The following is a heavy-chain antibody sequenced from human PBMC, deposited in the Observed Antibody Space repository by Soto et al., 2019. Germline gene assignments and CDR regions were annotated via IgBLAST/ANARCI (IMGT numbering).Heavy chain of an antibody. J-gene: IGHJ6*02. V-gene: IGHV4-30-2*01. CDR3: ARESFGELYYYGMDV. CDR1: GGSISSGGYS. Sequence: SETLSLTCAVSGGSISSGGYSWSWIRQPPGKGLEWIGYIYHSGSIYYNPSLKSRVTISVDRSKNQFSLKLSSVAAADTAVYYCARESFGELYYYGMDVWGQGTTVTVSS. D-gene: IGHD3-10*01. CDR2: IYHSGSI.